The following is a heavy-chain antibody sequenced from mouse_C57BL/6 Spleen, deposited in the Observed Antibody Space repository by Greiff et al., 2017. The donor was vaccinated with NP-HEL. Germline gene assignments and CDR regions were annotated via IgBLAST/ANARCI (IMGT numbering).Heavy chain of an antibody. CDR3: TRGPSITTVVAPYYFDY. V-gene: IGHV5-9-1*02. J-gene: IGHJ2*01. CDR2: ISSGGDYI. Sequence: EVMLVESGEGLVKPGGSLKLSCAASGFTFSSYAMSWVRQTPEKRLEWVAYISSGGDYIYYADTVKGRFTISRDNARNTLYLQMSSLKSEDTAMYYCTRGPSITTVVAPYYFDYWGQGTTLTVSS. CDR1: GFTFSSYA. D-gene: IGHD1-1*01.